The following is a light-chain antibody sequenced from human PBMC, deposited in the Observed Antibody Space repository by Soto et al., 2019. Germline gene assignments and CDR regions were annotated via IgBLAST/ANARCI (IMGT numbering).Light chain of an antibody. V-gene: IGLV7-43*01. J-gene: IGLJ2*01. CDR3: LLYYGGQLGV. Sequence: QTVVTQEPSLTVSPGGTVTLTCASSTGAVTSGYYPNWFQQKPGQAPRALIYSTNKKYSWTHARFSGSLLGGKAALTLSGVQPEDEADYYCLLYYGGQLGVFGGGTKVTVL. CDR2: STN. CDR1: TGAVTSGYY.